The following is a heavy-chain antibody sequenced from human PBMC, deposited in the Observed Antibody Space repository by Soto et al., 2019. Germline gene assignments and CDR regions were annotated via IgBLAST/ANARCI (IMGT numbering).Heavy chain of an antibody. CDR1: GFTFSSFG. Sequence: GGSLRLSCAASGFTFSSFGMHWVRQAPGKGLEWVAVISYDGSSKYYADSVKGRFTISRDNSKSTLYLQMNSLRAEDTAVYYCASSVVVTAPLSDYWGQGTLVTVSS. D-gene: IGHD2-21*02. V-gene: IGHV3-30*03. CDR3: ASSVVVTAPLSDY. J-gene: IGHJ4*02. CDR2: ISYDGSSK.